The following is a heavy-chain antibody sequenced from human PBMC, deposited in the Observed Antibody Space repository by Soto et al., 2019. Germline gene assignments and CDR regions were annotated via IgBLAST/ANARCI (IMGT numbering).Heavy chain of an antibody. J-gene: IGHJ6*02. D-gene: IGHD2-21*01. CDR1: GFRFSRSA. Sequence: EVQLLESGGGLVQPGGSLRLSCVASGFRFSRSAMTWVRQAPGKGLDWVSAISGSGGNTYHADSVEGRFTISRDNSKNTVYLQMNSLRAEDTAVYYCAKVRTDHYYGMDVWGQGTTVTVSS. V-gene: IGHV3-23*01. CDR3: AKVRTDHYYGMDV. CDR2: ISGSGGNT.